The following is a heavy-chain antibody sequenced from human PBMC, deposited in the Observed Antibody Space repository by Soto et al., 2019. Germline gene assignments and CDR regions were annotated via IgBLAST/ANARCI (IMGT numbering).Heavy chain of an antibody. CDR2: INHSGST. D-gene: IGHD3-16*02. Sequence: SETLSLTCAVYGGSFSGYYWSWIRQPPGKGLEWIGEINHSGSTNYNPSLKSRVTISVDTSKNQFPLKLSSVTAADTAVYYCARGKLSDYVWGSYRYHFDYWGQGTVVTVSS. J-gene: IGHJ4*02. CDR1: GGSFSGYY. V-gene: IGHV4-34*01. CDR3: ARGKLSDYVWGSYRYHFDY.